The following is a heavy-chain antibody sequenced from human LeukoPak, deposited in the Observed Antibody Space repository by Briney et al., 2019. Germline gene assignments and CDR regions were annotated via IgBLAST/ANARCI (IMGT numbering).Heavy chain of an antibody. CDR3: ARVYYYDSSGSGAFDI. CDR1: GFTFSSYD. J-gene: IGHJ3*02. V-gene: IGHV3-13*01. D-gene: IGHD3-22*01. Sequence: PGGSLRLSCAASGFTFSSYDMPWVRQATGKGLEWVSAIGTAGDTYYPGSVKGRFTISRENAKNSLYLQMNSLRAGDTAVYYCARVYYYDSSGSGAFDIWGQGTMVTVSS. CDR2: IGTAGDT.